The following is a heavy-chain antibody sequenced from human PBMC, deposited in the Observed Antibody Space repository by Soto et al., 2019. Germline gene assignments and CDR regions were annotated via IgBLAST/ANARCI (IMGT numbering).Heavy chain of an antibody. CDR1: GYTFTSYA. J-gene: IGHJ4*02. CDR3: ARNVDLNYYGSGSHDY. V-gene: IGHV1-3*01. D-gene: IGHD3-10*01. Sequence: GASVKVSCKASGYTFTSYAMHWVRQAPGQRLEWMGWINAGNGNTKYSQKFQGRVTITRDTSASTAYMELSSLRSEDTAVYYCARNVDLNYYGSGSHDYWGQGTLVTVSS. CDR2: INAGNGNT.